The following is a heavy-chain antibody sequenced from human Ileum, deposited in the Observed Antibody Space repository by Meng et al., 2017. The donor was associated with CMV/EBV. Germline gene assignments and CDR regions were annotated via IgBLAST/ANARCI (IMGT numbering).Heavy chain of an antibody. CDR3: ARVWGGVAGRGDV. CDR1: GFSFSSHA. J-gene: IGHJ6*02. CDR2: TPYDGSNT. V-gene: IGHV3-30*04. Sequence: GGFLRLSCAASGFSFSSHAMHWVRQAPGKGLEWVAGTPYDGSNTYYADSVRGRFTISRDNSKNTLYLQMSSLRAEDTAVYYCARVWGGVAGRGDVWGQGTTVTVSS. D-gene: IGHD6-19*01.